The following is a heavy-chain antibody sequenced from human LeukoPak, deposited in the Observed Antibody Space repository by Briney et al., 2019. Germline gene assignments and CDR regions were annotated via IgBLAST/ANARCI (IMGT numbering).Heavy chain of an antibody. CDR3: AKEGIAARPGWFDP. D-gene: IGHD6-6*01. J-gene: IGHJ5*02. CDR2: VSGSGGST. Sequence: GGSLRLSCAASRFTFSSYAMTWVRQAPGKGLEWVSAVSGSGGSTNYADSVKGRFTTSRDNSKNTLYLQMNSLRAEDTAVYYCAKEGIAARPGWFDPWGQGTLVTVSS. V-gene: IGHV3-23*01. CDR1: RFTFSSYA.